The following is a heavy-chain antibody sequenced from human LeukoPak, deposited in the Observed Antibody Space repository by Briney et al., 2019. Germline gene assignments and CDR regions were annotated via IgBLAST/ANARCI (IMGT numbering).Heavy chain of an antibody. D-gene: IGHD7-27*01. Sequence: ASVKVSCKASGYTFTSNGISWVRQATGQGLEWMGWMGSNSGDTGYAQKFQDRVTMTRDTFISTAYMELNNVRSEDTAVYYCVRGPPNWGFDYWGQGTLVAVSS. CDR2: MGSNSGDT. V-gene: IGHV1-8*02. J-gene: IGHJ4*02. CDR1: GYTFTSNG. CDR3: VRGPPNWGFDY.